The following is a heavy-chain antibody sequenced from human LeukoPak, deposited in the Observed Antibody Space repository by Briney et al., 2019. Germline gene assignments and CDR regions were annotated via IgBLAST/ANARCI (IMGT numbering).Heavy chain of an antibody. CDR1: GYTFTGYY. CDR3: ATNRELDLGIDYFDY. V-gene: IGHV1-2*02. Sequence: VSVKVSCKASGYTFTGYYMHWVRQAPGQGLEWMGWINPNSGGTNYAQKFQGRVTMTRDTSISTAYMELSRLRSDDTAVYYCATNRELDLGIDYFDYWGQGTLVTVSS. J-gene: IGHJ4*02. CDR2: INPNSGGT. D-gene: IGHD3-10*01.